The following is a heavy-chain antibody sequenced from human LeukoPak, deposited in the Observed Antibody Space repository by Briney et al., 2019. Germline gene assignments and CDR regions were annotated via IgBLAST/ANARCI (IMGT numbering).Heavy chain of an antibody. CDR3: ARGAAVAGNYYFDY. D-gene: IGHD6-19*01. V-gene: IGHV4-30-2*01. CDR1: GGSISSGGYS. Sequence: PSQTLSLTCAVSGGSISSGGYSWSWIRQPPGKGLEWIGYIYHSGSTYYNPSLKSRVTISVDRSKNQFSLKLSSVTAADTAVYYCARGAAVAGNYYFDYWGQGTLVTVSS. J-gene: IGHJ4*02. CDR2: IYHSGST.